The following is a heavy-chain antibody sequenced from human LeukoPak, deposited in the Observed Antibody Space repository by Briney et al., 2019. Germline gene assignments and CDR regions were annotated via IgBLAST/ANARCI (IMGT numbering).Heavy chain of an antibody. V-gene: IGHV1-18*01. CDR1: GYTFTSYG. CDR2: ISAYNGNT. J-gene: IGHJ4*02. D-gene: IGHD4-17*01. Sequence: ASVKVSCRASGYTFTSYGITWVRQAPGQGLEWMGWISAYNGNTNYAQKLQGRVTMTTDTSTSTAYMELRSLRSDDTAVYYCARDYMTTVIPDYWGQGTLVTVSS. CDR3: ARDYMTTVIPDY.